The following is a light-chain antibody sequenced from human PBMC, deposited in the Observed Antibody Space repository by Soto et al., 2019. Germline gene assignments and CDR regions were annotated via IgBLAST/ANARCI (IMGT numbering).Light chain of an antibody. Sequence: IQLTQSPSSLSASVGARAPITCRASQGISSYLAWYQQKPGKAPKLLIYSASSLQSGVPSRFSGSGSGTGFTLTISNLQPEDFAAYYCQKYNSAPLTFGGGTKVDNK. J-gene: IGKJ4*01. CDR3: QKYNSAPLT. V-gene: IGKV1-9*01. CDR1: QGISSY. CDR2: SAS.